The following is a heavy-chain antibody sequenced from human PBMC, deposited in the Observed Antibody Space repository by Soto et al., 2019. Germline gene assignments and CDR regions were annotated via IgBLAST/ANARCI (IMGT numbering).Heavy chain of an antibody. D-gene: IGHD2-2*01. Sequence: SETLSLTCTVSGGSISSYYWSWIRQPPGRGLDWIGYVHYSGNTNYNPSLRSRFTISLDTSRNEFSLKVTSVTAADTAVYYCARVVPSPYYFDYWGQGTLVTVSS. V-gene: IGHV4-59*01. J-gene: IGHJ4*02. CDR3: ARVVPSPYYFDY. CDR1: GGSISSYY. CDR2: VHYSGNT.